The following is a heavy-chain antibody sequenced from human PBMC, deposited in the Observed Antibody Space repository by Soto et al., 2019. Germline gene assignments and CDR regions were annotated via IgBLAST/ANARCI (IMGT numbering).Heavy chain of an antibody. CDR3: AAPPRY. D-gene: IGHD6-6*01. CDR1: GGSISSYY. CDR2: IYNSGNT. Sequence: SXTLSLTCTVSGGSISSYYWNWIRQPPGKGLEWIGYIYNSGNTNYNPSLRSRVTISVDTSKNQFSLKLTSVTAADTAVYYCAAPPRYWGQGTLVTVSS. J-gene: IGHJ4*02. V-gene: IGHV4-59*01.